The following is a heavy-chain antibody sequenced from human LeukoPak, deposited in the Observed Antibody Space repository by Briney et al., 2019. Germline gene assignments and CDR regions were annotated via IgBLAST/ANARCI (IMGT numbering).Heavy chain of an antibody. CDR3: GRDGTSYYYDSSGYYYFDY. Sequence: ASVKVACKASGYTFTSYDINWVRQATGQGLERMGRIIPILGIANYAQKFQGRVTITADKSTSTAYMELSRLKSDDTAVYYCGRDGTSYYYDSSGYYYFDYWGQGTLVTVSS. D-gene: IGHD3-22*01. V-gene: IGHV1-69*04. CDR1: GYTFTSYD. J-gene: IGHJ4*02. CDR2: IIPILGIA.